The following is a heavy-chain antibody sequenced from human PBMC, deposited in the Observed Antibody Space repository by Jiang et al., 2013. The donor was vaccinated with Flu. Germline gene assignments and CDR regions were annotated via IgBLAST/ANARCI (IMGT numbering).Heavy chain of an antibody. V-gene: IGHV6-1*01. CDR1: GDSVSSNSAT. CDR2: TYYRSKWYT. J-gene: IGHJ3*02. CDR3: ARDPQWAYDTFDI. Sequence: QTLSLTCAISGDSVSSNSATWNWIRQSPSRGLEWLGRTYYRSKWYTDYAVSVKSRITVNPDTSKNQFSLQLNSVTPEDTAVYYCARDPQWAYDTFDIWGQGTMVTVSS. D-gene: IGHD6-19*01.